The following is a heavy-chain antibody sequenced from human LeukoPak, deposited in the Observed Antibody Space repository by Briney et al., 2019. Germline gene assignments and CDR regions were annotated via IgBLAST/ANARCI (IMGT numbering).Heavy chain of an antibody. Sequence: ASVKVSCKASGYTFTSYDINLVRQATGQGLEWMGWMNPNSGNTGYAQKFQGRVTITRNTSISTAYMELSSLRSEDTAVYYCARVNWIVGATDDYWGQGTLVTVSS. CDR2: MNPNSGNT. D-gene: IGHD1-26*01. CDR3: ARVNWIVGATDDY. V-gene: IGHV1-8*03. CDR1: GYTFTSYD. J-gene: IGHJ4*02.